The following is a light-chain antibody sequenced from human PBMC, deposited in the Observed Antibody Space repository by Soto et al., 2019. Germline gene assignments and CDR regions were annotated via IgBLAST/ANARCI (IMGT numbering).Light chain of an antibody. CDR1: SSNIGNYY. CDR3: GTWDSGLSAWV. Sequence: QSVLTQPPSVSAAPGQKVTISCSGSSSNIGNYYVSWYQQLPGTAPKFLIYDNNQRPPAIPDRFSGSKSGTSATLGITGLRTRAEADSYCGTWDSGLSAWVFGGGTKLTVL. J-gene: IGLJ3*02. CDR2: DNN. V-gene: IGLV1-51*01.